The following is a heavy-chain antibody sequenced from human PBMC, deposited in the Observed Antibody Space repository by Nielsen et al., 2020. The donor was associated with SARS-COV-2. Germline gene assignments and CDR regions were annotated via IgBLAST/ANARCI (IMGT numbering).Heavy chain of an antibody. Sequence: ASVHVSCKASGYTFTSYDINWVRQATGQGLEWMGWMNPNSGNTGYAQKFQGRVTMTTDTSTSTAYMELRSLRSDDTAVYYCARGSNYGDYYYGMDVWGQGTTVTVSS. J-gene: IGHJ6*02. D-gene: IGHD4-11*01. CDR3: ARGSNYGDYYYGMDV. V-gene: IGHV1-8*01. CDR1: GYTFTSYD. CDR2: MNPNSGNT.